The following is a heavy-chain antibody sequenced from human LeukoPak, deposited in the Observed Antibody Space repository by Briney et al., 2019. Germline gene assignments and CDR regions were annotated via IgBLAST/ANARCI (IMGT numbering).Heavy chain of an antibody. J-gene: IGHJ3*02. CDR3: AKDLVRGVIVDAFDI. CDR2: ISRTSSTI. Sequence: GGSLRLSCAASGFTFSAYRMNWVRQAPGKGLEWVSYISRTSSTIYYADSVKGRFTISRDNAKNSLYLQMNSLRAEDTAVYYCAKDLVRGVIVDAFDIWGQGTMVTVSS. V-gene: IGHV3-48*01. D-gene: IGHD3-10*01. CDR1: GFTFSAYR.